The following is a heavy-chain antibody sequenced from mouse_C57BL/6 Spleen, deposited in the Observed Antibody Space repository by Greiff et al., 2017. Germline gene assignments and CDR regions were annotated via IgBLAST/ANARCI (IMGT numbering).Heavy chain of an antibody. CDR1: GYTFSSYG. V-gene: IGHV5-6*01. J-gene: IGHJ2*01. D-gene: IGHD2-4*01. CDR3: ARQKDYDNFDY. Sequence: EVQLLESGGDLVKPGGSLKLSCAASGYTFSSYGMSWVSQTPDKRLEWVGTINSGGSYTYYPESVKGRVTISRDNATNPLYPQMSRLKSEDTAMYYYARQKDYDNFDYWGQGTTLTVSS. CDR2: INSGGSYT.